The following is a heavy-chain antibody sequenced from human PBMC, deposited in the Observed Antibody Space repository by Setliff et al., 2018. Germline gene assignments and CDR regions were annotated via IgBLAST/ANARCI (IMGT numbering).Heavy chain of an antibody. Sequence: PSETLSLTCTVSGGSISSYYWSWIRQPPGKGLEWIGYIYYSGSTNYNPSLKSRVTISVDTSKNQFSLKLSSVTAADTAVYYCARGGNDYKWGAFDTWGQGTMVTVSS. CDR1: GGSISSYY. CDR2: IYYSGST. V-gene: IGHV4-59*01. J-gene: IGHJ3*02. D-gene: IGHD4-4*01. CDR3: ARGGNDYKWGAFDT.